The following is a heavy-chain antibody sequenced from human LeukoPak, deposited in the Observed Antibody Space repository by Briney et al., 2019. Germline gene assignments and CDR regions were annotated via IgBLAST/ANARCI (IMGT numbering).Heavy chain of an antibody. V-gene: IGHV3-66*01. CDR2: IYSGGST. CDR1: GFTFSSYA. J-gene: IGHJ4*02. CDR3: ARAATVTTGFDY. D-gene: IGHD4-17*01. Sequence: GGSLRLSCAASGFTFSSYAMSWVRQAPGKGLEWVSVIYSGGSTYYADSVKGRFTISRDNSKNTLYLQMNSLRAEDTAVYYCARAATVTTGFDYWGQGTLVTVSS.